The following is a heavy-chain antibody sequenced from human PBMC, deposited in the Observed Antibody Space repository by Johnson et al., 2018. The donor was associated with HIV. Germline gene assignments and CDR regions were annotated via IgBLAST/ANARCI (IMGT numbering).Heavy chain of an antibody. CDR2: VSFDGINQ. Sequence: QVQLVESGGGVVQPGRSLRLSCAASGFPFSSYAIHWVRQAPGKGLEWVALVSFDGINQYYAYSVKGRFTISRDNSKNTLYLQMNSLRAEDTAVYYCARGRERGMFDIWGQGTMVTVSS. CDR3: ARGRERGMFDI. CDR1: GFPFSSYA. D-gene: IGHD5-24*01. V-gene: IGHV3-30*04. J-gene: IGHJ3*02.